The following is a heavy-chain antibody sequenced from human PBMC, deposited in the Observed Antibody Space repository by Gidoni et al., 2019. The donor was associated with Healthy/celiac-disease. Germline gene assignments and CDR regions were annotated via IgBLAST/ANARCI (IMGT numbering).Heavy chain of an antibody. V-gene: IGHV3-30-3*01. Sequence: QVQLVASGGGVVQPGRSLRRSCAASGFTFRRYAMHGVRQAPGKGLEWVAVISYDGSNKYYADSVKGRFTISRDNSKNTLYLQMNSLRAEDTAVYYCAREGGDYGSGSLDAFDIWGQGTMVTVSS. CDR1: GFTFRRYA. D-gene: IGHD3-10*01. CDR2: ISYDGSNK. CDR3: AREGGDYGSGSLDAFDI. J-gene: IGHJ3*02.